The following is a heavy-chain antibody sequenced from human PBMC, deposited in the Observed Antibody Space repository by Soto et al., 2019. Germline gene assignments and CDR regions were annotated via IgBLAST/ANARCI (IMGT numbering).Heavy chain of an antibody. D-gene: IGHD2-21*02. V-gene: IGHV3-23*01. CDR3: AKDLEATSGDYYYYYGMDV. Sequence: GGYLRLSCAASGFTFSSYAMSWVRQAPGKGLEWVSAISGSGGSTYYADSVKGRFTISRDNSKNTLYLQMNSLRAEDTAVYYCAKDLEATSGDYYYYYGMDVWGQGTTVTVSS. CDR2: ISGSGGST. CDR1: GFTFSSYA. J-gene: IGHJ6*02.